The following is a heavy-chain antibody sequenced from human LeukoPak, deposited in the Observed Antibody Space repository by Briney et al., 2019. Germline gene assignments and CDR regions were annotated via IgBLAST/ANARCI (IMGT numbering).Heavy chain of an antibody. CDR1: GVSISSYY. D-gene: IGHD6-19*01. CDR2: IYYSGST. CDR3: ARGGWYLDY. Sequence: SETLSLTCTVSGVSISSYYWSWIRQPPGKGLEWIGYIYYSGSTNYNPSLKSRVTISVDTSKNQFSLKLSSVTAADTAVYYCARGGWYLDYWGQGTLVTVSS. J-gene: IGHJ4*02. V-gene: IGHV4-59*01.